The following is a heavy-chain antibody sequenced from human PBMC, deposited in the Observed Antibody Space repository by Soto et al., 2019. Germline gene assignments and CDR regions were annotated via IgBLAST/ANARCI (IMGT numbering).Heavy chain of an antibody. CDR3: ASRITGIVWYFDL. CDR1: GFTFSSYS. J-gene: IGHJ2*01. V-gene: IGHV3-21*01. CDR2: ISSSSSYI. Sequence: EVQLVESGGGLVKPGGSLRLSCAASGFTFSSYSMNWVRQAPGKGLEWVSSISSSSSYIYYADSVKGRFTISRDNAKNSLYLQMNCLRVEDTAVYYCASRITGIVWYFDLWGRGTLVTVSS. D-gene: IGHD1-20*01.